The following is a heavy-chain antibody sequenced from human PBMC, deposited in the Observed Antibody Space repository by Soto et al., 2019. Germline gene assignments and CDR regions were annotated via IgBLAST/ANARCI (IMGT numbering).Heavy chain of an antibody. Sequence: SVKVSCKASGGTFSSYAISWVRQAPGQGLEWMGGIIPIFGTANYAQKFQGRVTITADESTSTAYMELSSLRSEDTAVYYCARVRIQLWLGDNWFDPWGQGTLVTVSS. CDR2: IIPIFGTA. CDR3: ARVRIQLWLGDNWFDP. D-gene: IGHD5-18*01. J-gene: IGHJ5*02. CDR1: GGTFSSYA. V-gene: IGHV1-69*13.